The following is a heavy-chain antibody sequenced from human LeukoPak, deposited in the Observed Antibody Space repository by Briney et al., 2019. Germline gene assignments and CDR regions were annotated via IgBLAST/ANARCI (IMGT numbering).Heavy chain of an antibody. V-gene: IGHV3-23*01. CDR3: AKDVDILTGYFYDY. CDR2: ISGSGGST. J-gene: IGHJ4*02. Sequence: SGGSLRLSCAASGFTFSSYAMSWVRQAPGKGLEWVSAISGSGGSTYYADSVKGRFTISRDNSKNTLYLQMNSLRAEDTAVYYCAKDVDILTGYFYDYWGQGTLVTVSS. D-gene: IGHD3-9*01. CDR1: GFTFSSYA.